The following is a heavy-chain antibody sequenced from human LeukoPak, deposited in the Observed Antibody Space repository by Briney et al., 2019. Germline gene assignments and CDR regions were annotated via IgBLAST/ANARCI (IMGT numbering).Heavy chain of an antibody. D-gene: IGHD3-10*01. Sequence: SSVKVTLKCSGCTFTSYAISWVRPPPAPGQEGVGGIITIRGMANYAQKFQGSVTITSDKSTSTAYMELSSLRSEDTAVYYCASLRISYGSGGQYYFDYWGQGTLVTVSS. CDR3: ASLRISYGSGGQYYFDY. J-gene: IGHJ4*02. CDR1: GCTFTSYA. V-gene: IGHV1-69*10. CDR2: IITIRGMA.